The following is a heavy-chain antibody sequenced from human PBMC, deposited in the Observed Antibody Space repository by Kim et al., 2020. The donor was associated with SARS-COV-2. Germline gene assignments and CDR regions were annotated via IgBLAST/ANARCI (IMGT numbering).Heavy chain of an antibody. V-gene: IGHV3-73*01. CDR1: GFTFSGSP. CDR2: IRSKANSYAS. D-gene: IGHD1-1*01. J-gene: IGHJ3*02. CDR3: TRMPGTTLLFWDAFDI. Sequence: GGSLRLSCAASGFTFSGSPMHWVRQASGKGLEWVGRIRSKANSYASSYGASVKVRFTISRDESKSTAYLHMNSLKTGDKAAYYCTRMPGTTLLFWDAFDIWGRGTMVTVSS.